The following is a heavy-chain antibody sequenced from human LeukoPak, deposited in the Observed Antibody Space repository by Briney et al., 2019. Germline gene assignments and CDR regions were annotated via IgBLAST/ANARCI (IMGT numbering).Heavy chain of an antibody. D-gene: IGHD1-26*01. V-gene: IGHV3-48*01. CDR2: ISSSSSTI. CDR1: GFTFSSYS. Sequence: GGSLRLSCAASGFTFSSYSMNWVRQAPGKGLEWVSYISSSSSTIYYADSVKGRFTISRDNAKNSLYLQMNSPRAEDTAVYYCARVEKGAGDYFDYWGQGTLVTVSS. J-gene: IGHJ4*02. CDR3: ARVEKGAGDYFDY.